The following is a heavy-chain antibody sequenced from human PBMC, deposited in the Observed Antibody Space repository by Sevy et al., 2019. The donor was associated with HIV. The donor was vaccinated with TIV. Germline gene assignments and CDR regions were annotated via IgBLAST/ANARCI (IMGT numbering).Heavy chain of an antibody. Sequence: GGSLRLSCAASGFTFSSYGMHWVRQAPGKGLEWVAVISYDGSNKYYADSVKGRFTISRDNSKNTIYLEMNSLRAEDTAVYYCAKDQWVEMATIVSVDFDYWGQGTLVTVSS. D-gene: IGHD5-12*01. CDR1: GFTFSSYG. CDR3: AKDQWVEMATIVSVDFDY. V-gene: IGHV3-30*18. CDR2: ISYDGSNK. J-gene: IGHJ4*02.